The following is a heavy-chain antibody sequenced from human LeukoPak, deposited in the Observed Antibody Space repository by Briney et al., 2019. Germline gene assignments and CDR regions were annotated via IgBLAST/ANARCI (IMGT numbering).Heavy chain of an antibody. V-gene: IGHV3-49*04. J-gene: IGHJ4*02. CDR1: GFTFGDYA. CDR3: IRDQTPYY. Sequence: PGGSLRLSCTGSGFTFGDYAMTWVRQAPGKGLEWVGFIRSQIYGGTPEYAASVKGRFTISRDDSEGVAYLQMNSLKTEDTAVYYCIRDQTPYYWGQGTLVTVSS. CDR2: IRSQIYGGTP.